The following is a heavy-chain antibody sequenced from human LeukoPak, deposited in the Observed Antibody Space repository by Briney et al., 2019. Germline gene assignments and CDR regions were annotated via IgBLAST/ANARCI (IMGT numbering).Heavy chain of an antibody. D-gene: IGHD6-19*01. V-gene: IGHV4-61*01. CDR3: ARDHPIAVASGYYYYYGMDV. CDR2: IYYSGST. Sequence: SETLSLTCTVSGGSFSSGSYYWSWIRQPPGKGLEWIGYIYYSGSTNYNPSLKSRVAISVDTSKNQFSLKLSSVTAADTAVYYCARDHPIAVASGYYYYYGMDVWGQGTTVTVSS. J-gene: IGHJ6*02. CDR1: GGSFSSGSYY.